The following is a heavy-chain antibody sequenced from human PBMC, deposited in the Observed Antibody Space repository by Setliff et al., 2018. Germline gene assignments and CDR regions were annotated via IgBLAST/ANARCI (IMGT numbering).Heavy chain of an antibody. CDR3: AHSTTFDLHHDY. V-gene: IGHV4-4*09. Sequence: SETLSLTCRVSGGSVSTFYWTWIRQPPGKGLEWIGYIFTSGSTQYNPSLKSRATISRDTSSNQFSLKLFSVTAADTAAYYCAHSTTFDLHHDYWGQGALVTVS. CDR2: IFTSGST. D-gene: IGHD3-9*01. J-gene: IGHJ4*02. CDR1: GGSVSTFY.